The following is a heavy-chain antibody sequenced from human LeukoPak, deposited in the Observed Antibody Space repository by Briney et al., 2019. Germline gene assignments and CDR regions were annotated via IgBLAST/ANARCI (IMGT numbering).Heavy chain of an antibody. D-gene: IGHD2-2*01. CDR3: ASGYCTTSSCSH. CDR2: ISYDGSNK. CDR1: GFTFSSYA. Sequence: GRSLRLSCAASGFTFSSYAMHWVRQAPGKGLEWVAVISYDGSNKYYADSVKGRFTISRDNSKNTLYLQMNSLRPEDTAAYYCASGYCTTSSCSHWGQGILVIVSS. J-gene: IGHJ1*01. V-gene: IGHV3-30-3*01.